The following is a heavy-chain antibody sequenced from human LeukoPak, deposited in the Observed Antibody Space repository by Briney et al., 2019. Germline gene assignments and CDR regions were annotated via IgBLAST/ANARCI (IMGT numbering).Heavy chain of an antibody. D-gene: IGHD1-7*01. CDR2: IYYSGST. J-gene: IGHJ3*02. CDR3: ARDGRRYNWNYADAFDI. V-gene: IGHV4-31*03. CDR1: GGSISSGGYY. Sequence: SQTLSLTCTVSGGSISSGGYYWSRIRQHPGKGLEWIGYIYYSGSTYYNPSLKSRVTISVDTSKNQFSLKLSSVTAADTAVYYCARDGRRYNWNYADAFDIWGQGTMVTVSS.